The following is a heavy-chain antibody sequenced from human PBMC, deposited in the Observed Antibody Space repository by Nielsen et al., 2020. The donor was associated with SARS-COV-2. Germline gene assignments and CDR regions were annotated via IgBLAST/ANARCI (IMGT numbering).Heavy chain of an antibody. CDR1: GFTFTTYS. D-gene: IGHD4-17*01. CDR3: AKLGTDYGEDDFVSDY. V-gene: IGHV3-48*01. CDR2: ISGDSGGTT. J-gene: IGHJ4*02. Sequence: GGSLRLSCVGSGFTFTTYSMNWVRQAPGKGPEWVSYISGDSGGTTYYADSVEGRFTISRDNSKNTLYLQMNSLRAEDTAVYYCAKLGTDYGEDDFVSDYWGQGTLVTVSS.